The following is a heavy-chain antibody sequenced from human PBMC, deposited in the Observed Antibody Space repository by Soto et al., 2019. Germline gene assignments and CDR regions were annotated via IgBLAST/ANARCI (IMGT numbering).Heavy chain of an antibody. CDR3: ARGVGFLEWLLPAADY. CDR1: GYTFTSYY. J-gene: IGHJ4*02. CDR2: INPSGGST. Sequence: ASVKVSCKASGYTFTSYYMHWVRQAPGQGLEWMGIINPSGGSTSYAQKFQGRVTMTRDTSTSTVYMELSSLRSEDTAVYYCARGVGFLEWLLPAADYWGQGTLVTVSS. V-gene: IGHV1-46*01. D-gene: IGHD3-3*01.